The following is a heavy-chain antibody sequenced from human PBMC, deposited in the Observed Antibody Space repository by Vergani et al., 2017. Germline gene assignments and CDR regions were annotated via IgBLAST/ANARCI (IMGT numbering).Heavy chain of an antibody. J-gene: IGHJ4*02. Sequence: QVQLVESGGGLVKPGGSLRLSCAASGFTFSDYYMSWIRQAPGKGLEWVSYISSSSSYTNYADSVKGLFTISRDNAKNSLYLQMNSLRAEDTAVYYCARGGIAVAATSGDPFDYWGQGTLVTVSS. D-gene: IGHD6-19*01. CDR1: GFTFSDYY. CDR3: ARGGIAVAATSGDPFDY. CDR2: ISSSSSYT. V-gene: IGHV3-11*06.